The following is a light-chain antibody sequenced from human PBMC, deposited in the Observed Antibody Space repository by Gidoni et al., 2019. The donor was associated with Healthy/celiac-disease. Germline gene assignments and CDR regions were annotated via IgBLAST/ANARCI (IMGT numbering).Light chain of an antibody. CDR2: DAS. J-gene: IGKJ4*01. Sequence: DIQMTQSPSSLSASVGDRLTITCQASQDISNYLNWYQQKPGKAAKLLIYDASNLETGVPSRFSGSGSGTYFTFTISSLQPEDIATYYCQQYDNLPTFGGGTKVEIK. CDR1: QDISNY. CDR3: QQYDNLPT. V-gene: IGKV1-33*01.